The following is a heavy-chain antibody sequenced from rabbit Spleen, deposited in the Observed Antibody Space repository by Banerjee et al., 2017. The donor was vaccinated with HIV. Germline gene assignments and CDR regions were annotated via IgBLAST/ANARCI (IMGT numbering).Heavy chain of an antibody. CDR1: VFSFSSDYD. D-gene: IGHD8-1*01. Sequence: QSLVESGGGLAKPGASLTLTCKASVFSFSSDYDMCWLRQAPGKGLEWIACIGGCSSGRTYYASWAKGRLTTSRTWSTTVTMLMTSLTAADTATYFCARDTGSSFSSYGMNLWGPGTLVTVS. V-gene: IGHV1S40*01. J-gene: IGHJ6*01. CDR2: IGGCSSGRT. CDR3: ARDTGSSFSSYGMNL.